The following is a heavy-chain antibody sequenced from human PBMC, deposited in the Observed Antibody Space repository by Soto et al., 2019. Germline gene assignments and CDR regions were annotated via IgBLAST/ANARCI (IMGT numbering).Heavy chain of an antibody. V-gene: IGHV3-21*01. CDR2: ISSSSSYI. J-gene: IGHJ6*02. CDR3: ARDRDRSGLYYCGMDV. CDR1: GFTFSSYS. Sequence: EVQLVESGGGLVKPGGSLRLSCAASGFTFSSYSMNWVRQAPGKGLEWVSSISSSSSYIYYADSVKGRFTISRDNAKNSLYLQMRSLRAEDKAVYYCARDRDRSGLYYCGMDVWGQGTTVTVSS. D-gene: IGHD6-19*01.